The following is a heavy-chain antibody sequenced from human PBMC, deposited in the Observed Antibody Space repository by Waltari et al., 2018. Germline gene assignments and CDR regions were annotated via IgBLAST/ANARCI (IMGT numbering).Heavy chain of an antibody. CDR3: ATAMIGGSYQGYFDL. CDR2: FDPEDGET. D-gene: IGHD1-26*01. V-gene: IGHV1-24*01. CDR1: GYTLTALS. Sequence: QVQLVQSGAEVKKPGASVKVSCKVSGYTLTALSMHWVRQGPGKGLEWMGGFDPEDGETIYAQKFQGRVTMTEDTSTDTAYMELSSLRSEDTAVYYCATAMIGGSYQGYFDLWGRGTLVTVSS. J-gene: IGHJ2*01.